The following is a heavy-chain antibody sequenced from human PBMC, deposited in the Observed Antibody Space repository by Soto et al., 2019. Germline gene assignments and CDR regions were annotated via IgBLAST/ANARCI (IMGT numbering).Heavy chain of an antibody. CDR2: ISSSSSTI. CDR1: GFTFSSYS. D-gene: IGHD3-10*01. Sequence: PGGSLRLSCAASGFTFSSYSMNWVRQAPGKVLEWVSYISSSSSTIYYADSVKGRFTISRDNAKNSLYLQMNSLRAEDTAVYYCARAGGWFGEYYYFDYWGQGTLVTVSS. V-gene: IGHV3-48*01. CDR3: ARAGGWFGEYYYFDY. J-gene: IGHJ4*02.